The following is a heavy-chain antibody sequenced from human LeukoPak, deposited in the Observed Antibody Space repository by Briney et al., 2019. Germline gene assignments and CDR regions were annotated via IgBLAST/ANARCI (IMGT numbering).Heavy chain of an antibody. Sequence: ASVKVSCTASGHTFTSYYMHWVRQAPGQGLEWMGIINPSVGSTSYAQKFQGRVTMTRDMSPSTVYMELSSLRSEDTAVYYCARGSTIGTTDRNWFAPWGRGTLVTVSS. V-gene: IGHV1-46*01. CDR1: GHTFTSYY. J-gene: IGHJ5*02. CDR2: INPSVGST. D-gene: IGHD4/OR15-4a*01. CDR3: ARGSTIGTTDRNWFAP.